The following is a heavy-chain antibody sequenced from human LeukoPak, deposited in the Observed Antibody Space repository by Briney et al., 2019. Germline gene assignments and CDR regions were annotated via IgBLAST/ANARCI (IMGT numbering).Heavy chain of an antibody. CDR3: AREAFDCSSTSCYPGAFDI. J-gene: IGHJ3*02. CDR2: IIQIFGTA. V-gene: IGHV1-69*13. Sequence: SVKVSCKASGGTFISYAISWVGQARGQGGEGMGGIIQIFGTANYAQKFQGRVTITADETTSTDYMELSRLRAEDTAVYYCAREAFDCSSTSCYPGAFDIWGQGTMLTVSS. CDR1: GGTFISYA. D-gene: IGHD2-2*01.